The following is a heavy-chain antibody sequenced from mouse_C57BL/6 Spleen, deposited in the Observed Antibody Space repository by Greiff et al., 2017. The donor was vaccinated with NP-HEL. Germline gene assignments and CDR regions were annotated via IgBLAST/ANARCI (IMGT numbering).Heavy chain of an antibody. CDR3: ARWNSNGYFDV. V-gene: IGHV1-26*01. CDR2: INPNNGGT. D-gene: IGHD2-5*01. J-gene: IGHJ1*03. Sequence: EVQLQQSGPELVKPGASVKISCKASGYTFTDYYMNWVKQSHGKSLEWIGDINPNNGGTSYNQKFKGKATLTVDKSSSTAYMELRSLTSEDSAVYYCARWNSNGYFDVWGTGTTVTVSS. CDR1: GYTFTDYY.